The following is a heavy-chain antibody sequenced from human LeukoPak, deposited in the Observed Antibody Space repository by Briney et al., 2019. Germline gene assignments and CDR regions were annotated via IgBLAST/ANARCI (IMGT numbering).Heavy chain of an antibody. J-gene: IGHJ4*02. D-gene: IGHD1-1*01. CDR3: ARIRGWNALNC. V-gene: IGHV3-74*01. Sequence: GGSLRLSCAASGFTFSSYWMHWVRQAPGKGLVWVSRIDRDGSNTNYAHSLKGRVTISRDTARNRLHLQMNSLKAEDRPVYYCARIRGWNALNCGGQGTLVTV. CDR1: GFTFSSYW. CDR2: IDRDGSNT.